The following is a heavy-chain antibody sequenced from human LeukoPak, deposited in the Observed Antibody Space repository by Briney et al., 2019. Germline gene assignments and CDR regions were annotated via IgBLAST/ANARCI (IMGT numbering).Heavy chain of an antibody. CDR2: ISKDGSNR. D-gene: IGHD3-10*01. J-gene: IGHJ6*02. CDR1: GFTFSAYG. V-gene: IGHV3-30*18. CDR3: AKRREYYYGSGSHYYHDMDV. Sequence: PGGSLRLSCSTSGFTFSAYGMHWVRQAPGKGLEWVAVISKDGSNRYLADSVKGRFTISRDNFKNTLYLQMNTLSAEDTAVYYCAKRREYYYGSGSHYYHDMDVWGQGTTVTVSS.